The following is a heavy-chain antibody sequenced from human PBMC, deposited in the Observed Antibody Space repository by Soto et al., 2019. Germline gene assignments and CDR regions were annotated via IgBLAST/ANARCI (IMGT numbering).Heavy chain of an antibody. CDR1: GFTFSSYA. D-gene: IGHD5-12*01. CDR3: AKDNIGGQYSGYDWDY. J-gene: IGHJ4*02. V-gene: IGHV3-23*01. Sequence: GGSLRLSCAASGFTFSSYAMSWVRQAPGKGLEWVSAISGSGGSTYYADSVKGRFTISRDNSKNTLYLQMNSLRAEDTAVYYCAKDNIGGQYSGYDWDYWGQGTLVTVSS. CDR2: ISGSGGST.